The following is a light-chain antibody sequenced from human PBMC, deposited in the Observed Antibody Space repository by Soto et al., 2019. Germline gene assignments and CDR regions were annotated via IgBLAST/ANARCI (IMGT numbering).Light chain of an antibody. CDR3: QQRYSTPPWT. Sequence: DIQMTQSPSSLSASVGDRVTITCRASQSIVTYLNWYLQKPGKAPKLLISAASNLQSGVPSRFSGSGSGTDFTLTISSLQHEDFATDYCQQRYSTPPWTFGQGTKVEIK. V-gene: IGKV1-39*01. CDR2: AAS. J-gene: IGKJ1*01. CDR1: QSIVTY.